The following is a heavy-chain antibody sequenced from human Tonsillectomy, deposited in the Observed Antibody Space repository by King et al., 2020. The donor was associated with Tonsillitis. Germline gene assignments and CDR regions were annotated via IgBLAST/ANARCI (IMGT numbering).Heavy chain of an antibody. CDR3: ARETYSAWPDGWFDY. Sequence: VQLVESGGGLVQPGGSLRLSCAASGFTFSSYWMTWVRQAPGKGLEWVANIKLDGSEKYYVDSVKGRITISRDNAKNSLYLQMDSLRAEDTAVYYCARETYSAWPDGWFDYWGQGTLVTVSS. CDR1: GFTFSSYW. V-gene: IGHV3-7*01. CDR2: IKLDGSEK. D-gene: IGHD6-19*01. J-gene: IGHJ4*02.